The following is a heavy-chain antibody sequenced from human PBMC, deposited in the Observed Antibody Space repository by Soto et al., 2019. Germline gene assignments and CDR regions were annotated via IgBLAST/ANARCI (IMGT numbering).Heavy chain of an antibody. CDR3: ARDQYDFRSGSYYYAMEV. J-gene: IGHJ6*02. CDR2: IYYPGST. Sequence: QVQLQESGPGLVKTSETLSLTCTVSGGSVSSESHYWSWIRQTPGKGLEWIGYIYYPGSTNYSPSPKGRVTMSVDTSRDQVSLRLRSVTRADTAVYYCARDQYDFRSGSYYYAMEVWGQGTKVTVSS. D-gene: IGHD3-3*01. V-gene: IGHV4-61*01. CDR1: GGSVSSESHY.